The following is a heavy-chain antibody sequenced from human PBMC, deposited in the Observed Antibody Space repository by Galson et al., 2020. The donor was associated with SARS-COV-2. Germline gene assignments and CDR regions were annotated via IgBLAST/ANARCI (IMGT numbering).Heavy chain of an antibody. Sequence: GGSLRLSCTASGFTYGDYAMSWFRQAPGKGLEWVGFIRSKAYGGTTEYAASVKGRFTISREDSKSIAYLQMNSLKTEDTAVYYCTRKDVWRGDYADYWGQGTLVTVSS. CDR2: IRSKAYGGTT. CDR3: TRKDVWRGDYADY. J-gene: IGHJ4*02. D-gene: IGHD3-3*01. CDR1: GFTYGDYA. V-gene: IGHV3-49*03.